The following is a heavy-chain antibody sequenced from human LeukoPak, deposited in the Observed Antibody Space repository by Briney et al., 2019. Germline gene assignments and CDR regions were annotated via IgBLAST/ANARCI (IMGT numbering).Heavy chain of an antibody. CDR3: ARRGGSGRGFDY. V-gene: IGHV4-61*01. Sequence: SETLSLTCTVSGGSVSSGTYYWSWIRQPPGKGLEWIGYIHYTGSTNYNPSLKSRLTISVDTSKNQFSLKLSSVTAADTAVYYCARRGGSGRGFDYWGRGTLVTVSS. CDR1: GGSVSSGTYY. CDR2: IHYTGST. J-gene: IGHJ4*02. D-gene: IGHD3-10*01.